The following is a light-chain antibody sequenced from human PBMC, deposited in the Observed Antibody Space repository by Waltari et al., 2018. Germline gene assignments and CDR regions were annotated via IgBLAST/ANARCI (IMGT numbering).Light chain of an antibody. Sequence: ETVMTQSPATLSVSPGERATLSCRASQSIGFSLACYQQKPGQAPRLLIYHASTRATGIPARFSGSGSETAFTLTISSLQSEDFAVYYCQQYNNWPPGTFGQGTKVQI. CDR1: QSIGFS. CDR3: QQYNNWPPGT. CDR2: HAS. V-gene: IGKV3-15*01. J-gene: IGKJ1*01.